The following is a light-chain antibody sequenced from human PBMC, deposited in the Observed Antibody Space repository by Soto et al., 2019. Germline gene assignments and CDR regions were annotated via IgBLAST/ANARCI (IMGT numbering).Light chain of an antibody. CDR2: DVS. CDR1: SSDVGGYNY. CDR3: SSYTTSSTPVV. V-gene: IGLV2-14*01. Sequence: SVLSQPASVSGSPGQSITISCTGTSSDVGGYNYVSWYQQYPGKAPTVMIYDVSNRPSGISNRFSGSKSGNTASLTISGLQAEDEADYYCSSYTTSSTPVVFGGGTKLTVL. J-gene: IGLJ2*01.